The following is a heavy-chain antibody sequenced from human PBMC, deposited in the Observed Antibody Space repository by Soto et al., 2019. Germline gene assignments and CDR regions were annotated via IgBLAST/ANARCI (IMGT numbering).Heavy chain of an antibody. D-gene: IGHD1-26*01. CDR1: GFTFSSYG. CDR3: AKNSGCYSDAFDI. V-gene: IGHV3-30*18. Sequence: QVQLVESGGGVVQPGRSLRLSCAASGFTFSSYGMHWVRQAPGKGLEWVAVISYDGSNKYYADSVKGRFTISRDNSKNTLYLQMNSLRAEDTAVYYCAKNSGCYSDAFDIWGQGTMVTVSS. J-gene: IGHJ3*02. CDR2: ISYDGSNK.